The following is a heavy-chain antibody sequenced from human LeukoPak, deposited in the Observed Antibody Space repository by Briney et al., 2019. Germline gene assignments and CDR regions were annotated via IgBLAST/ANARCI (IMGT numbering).Heavy chain of an antibody. CDR3: ARAAEMAEFDY. CDR2: IYHSGST. CDR1: GGSISSGGYS. D-gene: IGHD5-24*01. V-gene: IGHV4-30-2*01. Sequence: PSETLSLTCAVSGGSISSGGYSWSWIRQPPGKGLEWIGYIYHSGSTYYNPSLKSRVTISVDRSENQFSLKLSSVTAADTAVYYCARAAEMAEFDYWGQGTPVTVSS. J-gene: IGHJ4*02.